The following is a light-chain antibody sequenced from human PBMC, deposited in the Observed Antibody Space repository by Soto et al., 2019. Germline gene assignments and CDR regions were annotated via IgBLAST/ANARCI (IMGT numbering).Light chain of an antibody. Sequence: DIQMTQSPSSLSASVGDRVTITCRASQTVIRYLNWYQQKPGRAPNLLIYAASSLQSGVPSRFSGSGSGKEFTLTISRLQPEDFATYYCQQSYSPLFTFGPGTKVEIK. CDR2: AAS. V-gene: IGKV1-39*01. J-gene: IGKJ3*01. CDR3: QQSYSPLFT. CDR1: QTVIRY.